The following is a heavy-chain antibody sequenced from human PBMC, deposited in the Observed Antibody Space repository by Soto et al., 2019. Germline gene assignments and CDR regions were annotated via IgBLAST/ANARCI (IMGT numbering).Heavy chain of an antibody. D-gene: IGHD6-6*01. CDR2: MSWDGSAQ. CDR3: VKGGCYASSSPSDH. CDR1: GFTWSSQD. V-gene: IGHV3-30*18. J-gene: IGHJ4*02. Sequence: QVQMVESGGGVVQPGRSLRLSCAASGFTWSSQDMHWVRQGPGKGLEWVAVMSWDGSAQYYADSVKGRFTISRDTSKDTLYLQMNSLRAEDRAVYYCVKGGCYASSSPSDHWGQGTLVTVSS.